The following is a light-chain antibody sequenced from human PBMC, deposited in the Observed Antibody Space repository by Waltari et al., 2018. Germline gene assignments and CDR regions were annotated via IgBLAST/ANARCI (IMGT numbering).Light chain of an antibody. CDR1: RSNIGAGYD. Sequence: QSVLTQPPSVSGAPGHSVTISCTGSRSNIGAGYDVHWYQQLPGAAPKLLIYAFSNRPSGVPDRFYGSKSGTSASLAINGRQAEDEAVYYCQSYDSSLSAVFGGGTKVTVL. CDR3: QSYDSSLSAV. CDR2: AFS. V-gene: IGLV1-40*01. J-gene: IGLJ3*02.